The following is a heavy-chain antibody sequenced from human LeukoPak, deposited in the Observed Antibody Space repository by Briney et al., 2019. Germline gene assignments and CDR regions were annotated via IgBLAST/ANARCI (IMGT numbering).Heavy chain of an antibody. Sequence: ASVKVSCKASGYTFTSYAMHWVRQAPGQRLEWMGWINAGNGNTKYSQKFQGRVTITRDTSASTAYMELSSLRSEDTAVYYCVRGYYGSGSFNYWGQGTLVTVSS. D-gene: IGHD3-10*01. J-gene: IGHJ4*02. CDR1: GYTFTSYA. CDR2: INAGNGNT. CDR3: VRGYYGSGSFNY. V-gene: IGHV1-3*01.